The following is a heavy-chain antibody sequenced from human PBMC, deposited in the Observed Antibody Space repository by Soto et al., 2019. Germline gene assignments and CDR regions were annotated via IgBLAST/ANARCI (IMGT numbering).Heavy chain of an antibody. V-gene: IGHV3-30-3*01. CDR3: AKGGRPSVYYYYGMDV. J-gene: IGHJ6*01. CDR2: ISYDGSNK. CDR1: GFTFSSYA. Sequence: QVQLVESGGGVVQPGRSLRLSCAASGFTFSSYAMHWVRQAPGKGLEWVAVISYDGSNKYYADSVKGRFTISRDNSKNTLYLQMNSLRAEDTAVYYCAKGGRPSVYYYYGMDVW.